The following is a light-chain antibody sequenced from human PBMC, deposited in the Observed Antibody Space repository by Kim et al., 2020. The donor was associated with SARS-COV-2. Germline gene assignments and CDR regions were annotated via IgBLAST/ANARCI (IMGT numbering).Light chain of an antibody. CDR1: SSDFGGYNY. Sequence: QSALTQPPSASGSPGQSVTISCSGTSSDFGGYNYVSWYQQHPGKAPHLIIYEVTKRPSGVPDRFSGSKSGNTASLTVSGLQAEDEADYYCTSHGGYNYVFGTGTKVTVL. V-gene: IGLV2-8*01. CDR3: TSHGGYNYV. J-gene: IGLJ1*01. CDR2: EVT.